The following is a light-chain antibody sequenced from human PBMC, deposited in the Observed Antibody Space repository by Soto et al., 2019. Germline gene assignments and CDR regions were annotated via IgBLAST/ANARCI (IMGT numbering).Light chain of an antibody. CDR1: QHITND. CDR2: LAS. Sequence: DIQMTQSPSSLSASVGDTVTITCRASQHITNDCAWYQQKGGRAPKCLILLASRLQTGVPSRFSGSGSGTEFTLTISSLQPEDFATYYCLHHNGYPPVFGQGTKVEIK. V-gene: IGKV1-17*01. J-gene: IGKJ2*01. CDR3: LHHNGYPPV.